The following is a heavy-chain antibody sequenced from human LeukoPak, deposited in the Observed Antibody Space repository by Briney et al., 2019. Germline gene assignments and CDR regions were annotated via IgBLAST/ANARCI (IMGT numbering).Heavy chain of an antibody. CDR1: GFTFSSYG. V-gene: IGHV3-30*18. J-gene: IGHJ3*02. CDR2: ISYDGSNK. D-gene: IGHD6-6*01. CDR3: AKGKGIGISSSSGAFDI. Sequence: GGSLRLSCAASGFTFSSYGMHWVRQAPGKGLEWVAVISYDGSNKYYADSVKGRFTISRDNAKNSLYLQMNSLRAEDMALYYCAKGKGIGISSSSGAFDIWGQGTMVTVSS.